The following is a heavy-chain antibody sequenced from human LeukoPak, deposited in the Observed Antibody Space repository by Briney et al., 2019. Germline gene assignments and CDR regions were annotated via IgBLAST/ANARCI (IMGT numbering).Heavy chain of an antibody. Sequence: SETLSLTCTVSGASISSTSYYWGWIRQPPGEGLEWIGTICYSGSTYYNPSLKSRVTISVDTSKNQFSLKLSSVTAADTAVYYCARPYYGSDTSAFDIWGQGTMVTVSS. D-gene: IGHD3-10*01. J-gene: IGHJ3*02. CDR1: GASISSTSYY. CDR2: ICYSGST. CDR3: ARPYYGSDTSAFDI. V-gene: IGHV4-39*07.